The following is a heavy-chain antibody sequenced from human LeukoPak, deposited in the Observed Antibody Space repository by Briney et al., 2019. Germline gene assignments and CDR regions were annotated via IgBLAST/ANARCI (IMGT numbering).Heavy chain of an antibody. Sequence: PSETLTLTCAVYGGSFSGYYWSWIRQPPGKGLEWIGEINHSGSTNYNPSLKSRVTILVDTSKNQFSLKLSSVTAADTAVYYCARGGGHTDAFDIWGQGTMVTVSS. CDR3: ARGGGHTDAFDI. J-gene: IGHJ3*02. CDR2: INHSGST. V-gene: IGHV4-34*01. CDR1: GGSFSGYY.